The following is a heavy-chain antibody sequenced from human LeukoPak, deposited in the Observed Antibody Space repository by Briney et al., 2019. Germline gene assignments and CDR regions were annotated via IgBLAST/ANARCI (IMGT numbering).Heavy chain of an antibody. J-gene: IGHJ5*02. CDR1: GFTFSNSG. Sequence: PGGSLRLSCVASGFTFSNSGMSWVRQAPGKGPEWVSTISGSDGSTYYADSVKGRFTISRDNSKNTLYLQMNSLRAEDTAVYYCTKRTSTLDDPWGQGTLVTVSS. V-gene: IGHV3-23*01. CDR2: ISGSDGST. CDR3: TKRTSTLDDP. D-gene: IGHD1-1*01.